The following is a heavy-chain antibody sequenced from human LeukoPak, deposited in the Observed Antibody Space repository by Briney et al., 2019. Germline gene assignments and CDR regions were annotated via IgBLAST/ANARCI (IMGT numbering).Heavy chain of an antibody. CDR3: ARAWLWQLVLTPDY. J-gene: IGHJ4*02. CDR1: GFTFSSYW. V-gene: IGHV3-7*01. D-gene: IGHD6-13*01. Sequence: GGSLRLSCAASGFTFSSYWMSWVRQAPGKGLEWVANIKQDGSEKYYVDSVKGRFTISRDNAKNSLYLQMNSLRAEDTAVYYCARAWLWQLVLTPDYWGQGTLVTVSS. CDR2: IKQDGSEK.